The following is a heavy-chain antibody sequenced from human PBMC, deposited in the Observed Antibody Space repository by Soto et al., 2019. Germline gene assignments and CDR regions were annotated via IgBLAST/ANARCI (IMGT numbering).Heavy chain of an antibody. CDR2: IYPGDSDT. D-gene: IGHD3-10*01. CDR3: ARRGSEGVYYYYGMDV. CDR1: GYSFTNYW. J-gene: IGHJ6*02. V-gene: IGHV5-51*01. Sequence: EVQLVQSGAEVKKPGESLKISCKGSGYSFTNYWIGWVRQMPGKGLEWMGIIYPGDSDTRYSPSFQGQVTMSADKSISTAYLQWSSLKASDTAIYYCARRGSEGVYYYYGMDVWGQGTTVTVSS.